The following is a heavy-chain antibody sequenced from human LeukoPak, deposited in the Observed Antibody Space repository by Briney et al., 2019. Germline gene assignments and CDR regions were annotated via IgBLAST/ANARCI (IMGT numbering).Heavy chain of an antibody. CDR2: IYHSGST. V-gene: IGHV4-38-2*02. Sequence: SETLSLTCTVSGYSISSGYYWGWIRQPPGKGLEWIGSIYHSGSTYYNPSLKSRVTISVDTSKNQFSLKLSSVTAADTAVYYCARDRPGRTVWGQATMVTVSS. CDR1: GYSISSGYY. J-gene: IGHJ3*01. D-gene: IGHD3-10*01. CDR3: ARDRPGRTV.